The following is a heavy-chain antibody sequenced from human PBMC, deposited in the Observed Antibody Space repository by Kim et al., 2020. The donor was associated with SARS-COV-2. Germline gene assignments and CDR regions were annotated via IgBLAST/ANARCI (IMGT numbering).Heavy chain of an antibody. D-gene: IGHD2-15*01. CDR1: GYSFTSYW. Sequence: GESLKISCKGSGYSFTSYWIGWVRQMPGKGLEWMGIIYPGDSDTRYSPAFQGQGTISADKSISTAYLQWSSLKASGTAMYYCARQLGLPRCSGGICYSYNWFDRWGQRTLVTVSS. CDR3: ARQLGLPRCSGGICYSYNWFDR. V-gene: IGHV5-51*01. CDR2: IYPGDSDT. J-gene: IGHJ5*02.